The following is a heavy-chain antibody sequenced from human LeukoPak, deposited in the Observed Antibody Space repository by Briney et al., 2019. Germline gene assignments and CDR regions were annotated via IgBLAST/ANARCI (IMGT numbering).Heavy chain of an antibody. Sequence: GGSLRLSCAASGFTFSSYWMSWVRQAPGKGLEWVANIKQDGSEKYYVDSVKGRFTISRDNAKNSLYLQMNSLRVEETAVYYCARGMVPNSRLRFQFWGQGSLVTVSS. CDR2: IKQDGSEK. CDR1: GFTFSSYW. V-gene: IGHV3-7*01. D-gene: IGHD2-8*01. J-gene: IGHJ1*01. CDR3: ARGMVPNSRLRFQF.